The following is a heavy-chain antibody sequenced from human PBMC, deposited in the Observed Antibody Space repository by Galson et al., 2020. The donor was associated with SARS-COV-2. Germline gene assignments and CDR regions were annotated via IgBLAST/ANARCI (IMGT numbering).Heavy chain of an antibody. Sequence: SGPTLVKPTQTLTLTCTLSGYSHTTTGVGVGWIRQPPGKALEWHSLTYWDNDKRYSPSLRSRLAITKDTSNNQVVLTMTNMDPVDTATYYCAHYTEYYFHYWGRGTLVTVSS. V-gene: IGHV2-5*02. CDR2: TYWDNDK. J-gene: IGHJ4*02. CDR3: AHYTEYYFHY. CDR1: GYSHTTTGVG.